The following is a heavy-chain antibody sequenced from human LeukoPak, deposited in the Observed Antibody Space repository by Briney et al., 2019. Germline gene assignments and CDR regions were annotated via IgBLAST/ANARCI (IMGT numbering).Heavy chain of an antibody. Sequence: ASVKVSCKASGGTFSSYAISWVRQAPGQGLEWMGWMNPNSGNTGYAQKFQGRVTITRNTSISTTYMELSSLRSEDTAVYYCARGYDFWSGYLTYYYYYYMDVWGKGTTVTVSS. V-gene: IGHV1-8*03. CDR3: ARGYDFWSGYLTYYYYYYMDV. J-gene: IGHJ6*03. D-gene: IGHD3-3*01. CDR1: GGTFSSYA. CDR2: MNPNSGNT.